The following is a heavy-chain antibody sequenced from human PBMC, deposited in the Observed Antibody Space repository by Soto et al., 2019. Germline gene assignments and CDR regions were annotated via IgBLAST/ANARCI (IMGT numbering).Heavy chain of an antibody. CDR2: ISVDGINK. CDR1: GFTFSNYG. CDR3: AKDKVSSFDRSGFDY. J-gene: IGHJ4*02. D-gene: IGHD3-22*01. Sequence: GGSLRLSCAASGFTFSNYGLHWVRQAPGKGLEWVAVISVDGINKYYADSVKGRFTISRDNSKNTLYLQMSSLRAEDTAFYYCAKDKVSSFDRSGFDYWGQGTVVTVSS. V-gene: IGHV3-30*18.